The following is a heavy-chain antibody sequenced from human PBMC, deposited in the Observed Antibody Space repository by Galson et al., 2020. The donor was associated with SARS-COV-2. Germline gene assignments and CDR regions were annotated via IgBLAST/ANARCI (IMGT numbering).Heavy chain of an antibody. Sequence: GGSLRLSCAASGFTFSSYAMSWVRQAPGKGLEWVSAISGSGGSTYYADSVKGRFTISRDNSKNTLYLQMNSLRAEDPAVYYCAKYQANQEGGYSGYSDAFDIWGQGKMVTVSS. CDR1: GFTFSSYA. D-gene: IGHD5-12*01. J-gene: IGHJ3*02. V-gene: IGHV3-23*01. CDR3: AKYQANQEGGYSGYSDAFDI. CDR2: ISGSGGST.